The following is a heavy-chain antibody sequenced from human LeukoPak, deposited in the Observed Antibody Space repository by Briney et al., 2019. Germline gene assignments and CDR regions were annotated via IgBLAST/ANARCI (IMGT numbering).Heavy chain of an antibody. V-gene: IGHV1-8*01. Sequence: GASVKVSCKASGYTFTSYDINWVRQATGQGLEWMGWMNPNSGNTGYAQKFQGRVTMTRNTSISTAYMELSSLRSEDTAVYYCARALITMDADYYYYGMDVWGQGTTVTVSS. J-gene: IGHJ6*02. CDR2: MNPNSGNT. CDR3: ARALITMDADYYYYGMDV. D-gene: IGHD3-10*01. CDR1: GYTFTSYD.